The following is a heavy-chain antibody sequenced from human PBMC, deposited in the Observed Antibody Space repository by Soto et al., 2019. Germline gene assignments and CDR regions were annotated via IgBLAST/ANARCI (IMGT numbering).Heavy chain of an antibody. J-gene: IGHJ4*02. CDR1: GFTFSVYL. D-gene: IGHD1-1*01. CDR2: INDDGSST. Sequence: PGGSLRLSCAASGFTFSVYLMHWVRQFPGKGPEWVSRINDDGSSTNYADSVKGRFTISRDNAKNTLYLQMNALRAEDTAVYYCTRGPRSTSTGTGAFWGQGTLVTVSS. V-gene: IGHV3-74*01. CDR3: TRGPRSTSTGTGAF.